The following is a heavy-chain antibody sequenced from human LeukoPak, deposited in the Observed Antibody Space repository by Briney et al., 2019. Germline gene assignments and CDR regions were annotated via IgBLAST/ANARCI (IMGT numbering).Heavy chain of an antibody. CDR3: ARQGQTRASIAARLDAEHWFDP. CDR2: IYYSGST. V-gene: IGHV4-39*01. Sequence: PSETLSLTCTASGGSISSSSYYWGWIRQPPGKGLEWIGSIYYSGSTYYNPSLKSRVTISVDTSKNQFSLKLSSVTAADTAVYYCARQGQTRASIAARLDAEHWFDPWGQGTLVTVSS. CDR1: GGSISSSSYY. D-gene: IGHD6-6*01. J-gene: IGHJ5*02.